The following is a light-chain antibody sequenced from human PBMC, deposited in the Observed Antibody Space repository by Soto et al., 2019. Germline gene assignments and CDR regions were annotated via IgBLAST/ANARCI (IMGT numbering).Light chain of an antibody. CDR1: QSVSSSY. J-gene: IGKJ1*01. CDR3: QQYGSSPWT. Sequence: ATLSCRASQSVSSSYLAWYQQKPGQAPRLLIYGASSRATGIPDRFSGSGSGTDFTLTISRLEPEDFAVYYCQQYGSSPWTFGQGTKVDIK. CDR2: GAS. V-gene: IGKV3-20*01.